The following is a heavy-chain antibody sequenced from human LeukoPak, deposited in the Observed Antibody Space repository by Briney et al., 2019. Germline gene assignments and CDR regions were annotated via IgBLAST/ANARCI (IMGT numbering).Heavy chain of an antibody. CDR2: INPNSCGT. CDR1: GYTFTGYY. CDR3: ARGGGTYDFDY. D-gene: IGHD1-26*01. J-gene: IGHJ4*02. Sequence: PSVKVSCKASGYTFTGYYMHWVRQAPRQGLEWMGWINPNSCGTNYAQKFQGRITMTRDTSISTAYMELSRLRSDDTAVYYCARGGGTYDFDYWGQGILVTVPS. V-gene: IGHV1-2*02.